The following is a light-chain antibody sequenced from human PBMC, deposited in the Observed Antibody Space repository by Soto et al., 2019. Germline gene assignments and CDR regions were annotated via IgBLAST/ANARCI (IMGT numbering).Light chain of an antibody. Sequence: QSALTQPASVSGSPGQSITISCTGTSSDVGGYNYVSWYQQHPGKAPKLMIYDVSNRPSGVSNRFSGSKSGNTASLTISGLQAEDEADYYCSSYTSSSTVVFGEGTMLTVL. V-gene: IGLV2-14*01. CDR2: DVS. CDR1: SSDVGGYNY. CDR3: SSYTSSSTVV. J-gene: IGLJ2*01.